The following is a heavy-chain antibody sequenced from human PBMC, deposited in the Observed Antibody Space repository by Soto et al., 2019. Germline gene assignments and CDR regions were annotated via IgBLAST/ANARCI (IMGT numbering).Heavy chain of an antibody. CDR1: GGSVNSGHYY. J-gene: IGHJ5*01. V-gene: IGHV4-61*01. Sequence: PSETLSLTCTVSGGSVNSGHYYWNWIRQSPGKGLEWIGYIYYSGSTNYNSSLKSRLSISIDTSRNQFSLKLTSVTAADTAVYYCARESSLLLHNSAKKIDPWGQGSL. CDR2: IYYSGST. CDR3: ARESSLLLHNSAKKIDP. D-gene: IGHD2-15*01.